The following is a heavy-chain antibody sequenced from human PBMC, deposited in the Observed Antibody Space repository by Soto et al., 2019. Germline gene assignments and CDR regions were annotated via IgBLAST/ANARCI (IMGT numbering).Heavy chain of an antibody. V-gene: IGHV3-48*03. Sequence: GGSLRLSCAASGFTFSSYEMNWVRQAPGKGLEWVSYISSSGSTIYYAESVKGRFTISRDNAKNSLYLQMNSLRAEDTAVYYCARDSTGYDAFDIWGQGTMVTVSS. J-gene: IGHJ3*02. CDR3: ARDSTGYDAFDI. CDR1: GFTFSSYE. CDR2: ISSSGSTI. D-gene: IGHD3-9*01.